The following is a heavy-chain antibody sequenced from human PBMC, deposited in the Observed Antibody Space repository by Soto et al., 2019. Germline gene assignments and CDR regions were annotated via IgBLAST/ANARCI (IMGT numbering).Heavy chain of an antibody. CDR2: ISGSGGST. V-gene: IGHV3-23*01. J-gene: IGHJ4*02. Sequence: PGVSLRRSCAASGFSFSSYAMSWVRQAPGKGLEWVSAISGSGGSTYYADSVKGRFTISRDNSKNTLYLQMNSLRAEDKAVYYCGKDQWRGSSVSTIDYWGQGTLVTVSS. CDR3: GKDQWRGSSVSTIDY. CDR1: GFSFSSYA. D-gene: IGHD5-12*01.